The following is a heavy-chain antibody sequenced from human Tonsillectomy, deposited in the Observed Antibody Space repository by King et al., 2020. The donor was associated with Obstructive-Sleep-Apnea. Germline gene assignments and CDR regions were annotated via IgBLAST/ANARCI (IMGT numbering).Heavy chain of an antibody. CDR3: ARVPPSGYGSGGAIIDY. D-gene: IGHD3-10*01. Sequence: VQLVESGGGVVQPGRSLRLSCAASGFTFSSYAMHWVRQAPGKGLEWVAVISYDGSNKYYADSVKGRFTISRDNSKNTLYLQMNSLRAEDTAVYYCARVPPSGYGSGGAIIDYWGQGTRVTVSS. V-gene: IGHV3-30*04. J-gene: IGHJ4*02. CDR2: ISYDGSNK. CDR1: GFTFSSYA.